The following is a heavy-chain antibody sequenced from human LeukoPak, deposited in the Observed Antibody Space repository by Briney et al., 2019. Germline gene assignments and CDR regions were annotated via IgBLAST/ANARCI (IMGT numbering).Heavy chain of an antibody. V-gene: IGHV1-18*01. CDR2: VSAHNGNT. D-gene: IGHD2-2*01. CDR3: ARARDAVGYCSSTSCFDFDY. CDR1: GYTFTSYG. Sequence: ASVKVSCKASGYTFTSYGISWVRQAPGQGLEWMGWVSAHNGNTKNAQKIRGRVTMTTDTSTSTAYMELRSLGSDDTAVYYCARARDAVGYCSSTSCFDFDYWGQGTLVTVSS. J-gene: IGHJ4*02.